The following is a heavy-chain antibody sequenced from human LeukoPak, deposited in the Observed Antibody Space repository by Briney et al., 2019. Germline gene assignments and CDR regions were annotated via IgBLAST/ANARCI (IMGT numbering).Heavy chain of an antibody. CDR3: ATDSDPWGPAAGTIDY. CDR1: GHALSDLS. V-gene: IGHV1-24*01. J-gene: IGHJ4*02. D-gene: IGHD6-13*01. Sequence: ASVKLSCKISGHALSDLSIHWVRQAPGRGPEWLGGFDPEVGDKMHAQKFQGRVTMTEDTSTDTAYMELNSLRSEDTAVYYCATDSDPWGPAAGTIDYWGQGTLVTVSS. CDR2: FDPEVGDK.